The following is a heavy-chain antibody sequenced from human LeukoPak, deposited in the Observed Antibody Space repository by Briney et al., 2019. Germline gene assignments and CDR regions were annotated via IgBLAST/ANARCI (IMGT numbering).Heavy chain of an antibody. CDR2: IHYTENT. V-gene: IGHV4-39*01. D-gene: IGHD3-16*01. CDR1: GDSISNTNYY. CDR3: ARRGLMLVPV. Sequence: SETLSLTCTVSGDSISNTNYYWVWIRQPPGKGLEWIAIIHYTENTHYNPSLRSRVTVSADTSRNQFSLKMTSVTASDTAVYYCARRGLMLVPVWGQGMLVTVSS. J-gene: IGHJ4*02.